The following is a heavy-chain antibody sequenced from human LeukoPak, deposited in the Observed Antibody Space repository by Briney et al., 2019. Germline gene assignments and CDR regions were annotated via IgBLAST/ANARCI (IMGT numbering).Heavy chain of an antibody. CDR3: RGGGKGVTAAGSV. Sequence: SETLSLTCTVSGYSISSGYYWGWIRQPPGKGLEWIGSIYHSGSTYNNPSLKRGVTISVDTTNNHFSLMITSATAATPVYYLRGGGKGVTAAGSVWGRGTLVTVSS. CDR1: GYSISSGYY. CDR2: IYHSGST. V-gene: IGHV4-38-2*02. D-gene: IGHD6-13*01. J-gene: IGHJ4*02.